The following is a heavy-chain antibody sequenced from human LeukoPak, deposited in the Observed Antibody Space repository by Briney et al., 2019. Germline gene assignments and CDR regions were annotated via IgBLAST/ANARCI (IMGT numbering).Heavy chain of an antibody. Sequence: ASVKVSCKASGYTFTGYYMHWVRQAPGQGLEWMGWINPNSGGTNYAQKFQGWVTMTRDTSISTAYMELSRLRSDDTAVYYCARGVADYDTLTAPRWDNWFDPWGQGTLVTVSS. CDR2: INPNSGGT. J-gene: IGHJ5*02. D-gene: IGHD3-9*01. CDR3: ARGVADYDTLTAPRWDNWFDP. CDR1: GYTFTGYY. V-gene: IGHV1-2*04.